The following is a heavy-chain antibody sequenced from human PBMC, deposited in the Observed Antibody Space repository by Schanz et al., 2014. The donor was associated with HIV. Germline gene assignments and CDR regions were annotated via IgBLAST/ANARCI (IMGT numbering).Heavy chain of an antibody. V-gene: IGHV3-30*18. CDR2: ISYDGRNK. D-gene: IGHD3-22*01. J-gene: IGHJ4*02. CDR1: GFTFSRYW. CDR3: AKPEYDSRGNSQSHFDY. Sequence: VQLVESGGGLVQPGGSLRLSCAASGFTFSRYWMTWVRQAPGKGLEWLAVISYDGRNKKFANSVKGRFTISRDNSKNTLYLQMTTLRIDDTAVYYCAKPEYDSRGNSQSHFDYWGQGTLVTVSS.